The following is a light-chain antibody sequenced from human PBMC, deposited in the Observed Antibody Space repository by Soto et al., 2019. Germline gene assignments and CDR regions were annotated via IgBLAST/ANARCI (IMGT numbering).Light chain of an antibody. CDR3: MQGTHRPRT. CDR1: QSLVYSGGNTY. V-gene: IGKV2-30*01. J-gene: IGKJ1*01. Sequence: EVVMTQSPLSLRVTLGQPTPISCRSSQSLVYSGGNTYLSWFQQRPGQSPRRLIYEVSKRDSGVPDRFSGSGAGTDFTLKISRVEAEDLGVYYCMQGTHRPRTFGQGTKVE. CDR2: EVS.